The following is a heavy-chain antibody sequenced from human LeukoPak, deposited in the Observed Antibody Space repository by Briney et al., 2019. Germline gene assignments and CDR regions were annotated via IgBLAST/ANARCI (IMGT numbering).Heavy chain of an antibody. D-gene: IGHD4-11*01. CDR3: AKAPTVTGARNRYFDY. J-gene: IGHJ4*02. V-gene: IGHV3-23*01. CDR2: ISGSGGST. CDR1: GFTFSSYA. Sequence: PGGSLRLSCAASGFTFSSYAMSWVRQAPGKGLKWVSAISGSGGSTYYADSVKSRLTISRDNSKNTLYLQMNSLRAEDTAVYYCAKAPTVTGARNRYFDYWGQGTLVTVSS.